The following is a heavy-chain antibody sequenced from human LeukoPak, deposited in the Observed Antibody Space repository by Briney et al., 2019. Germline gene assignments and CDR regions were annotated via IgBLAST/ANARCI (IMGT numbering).Heavy chain of an antibody. Sequence: GGSLRLSCAASGFTFSSYAMSWVRQAPGKGLEWVSGISWNSGSIGYADSVKGRFTISRDNAKNSLYLQMNSLRAEDMALYYCAKDDSSGYYTTGISLDYWGQGTLVTVSS. CDR1: GFTFSSYA. CDR2: ISWNSGSI. V-gene: IGHV3-9*03. J-gene: IGHJ4*02. CDR3: AKDDSSGYYTTGISLDY. D-gene: IGHD3-22*01.